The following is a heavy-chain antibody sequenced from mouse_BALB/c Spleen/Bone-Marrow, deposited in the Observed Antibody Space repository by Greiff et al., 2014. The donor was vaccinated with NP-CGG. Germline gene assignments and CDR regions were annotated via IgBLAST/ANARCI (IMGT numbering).Heavy chain of an antibody. CDR1: GYTFSSYW. D-gene: IGHD2-3*01. V-gene: IGHV1-9*01. Sequence: VKLMESGAELMRPGASVKISCKATGYTFSSYWIEWVKQRPGHGLEWIGEILPGSGSTNYNEKFKGKATFTADTSSNTAYMQLSSLTSEDSAVYYCARLDGYFEYWGQGTTLTVSS. CDR3: ARLDGYFEY. CDR2: ILPGSGST. J-gene: IGHJ2*01.